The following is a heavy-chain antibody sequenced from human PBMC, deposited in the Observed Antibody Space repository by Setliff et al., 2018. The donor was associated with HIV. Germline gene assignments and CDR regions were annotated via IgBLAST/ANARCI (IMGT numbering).Heavy chain of an antibody. CDR2: INPGNGNT. CDR1: GYTFTNYA. J-gene: IGHJ3*02. V-gene: IGHV1-3*01. D-gene: IGHD2-21*02. CDR3: AREPIGGDDAFDI. Sequence: ASVKVSCKASGYTFTNYAIHWVRQAPGQRLEWMGWINPGNGNTKYSQKFQGRVTITRDTSATTAYMELSGLGSEDTAIFYCAREPIGGDDAFDIWGQGTMVTVSS.